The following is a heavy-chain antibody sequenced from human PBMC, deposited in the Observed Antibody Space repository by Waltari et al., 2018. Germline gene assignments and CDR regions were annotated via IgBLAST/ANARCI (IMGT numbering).Heavy chain of an antibody. CDR2: INPNSCGT. CDR1: GYTFTSYD. J-gene: IGHJ4*02. V-gene: IGHV1-2*02. D-gene: IGHD6-19*01. Sequence: QVQLVQSGAEVKKPGASVKVSCKASGYTFTSYDINWVRQAPGQGLEWMGWINPNSCGTNDAQKFQGRVTMTRDTSISTAYMELSRLRSDDTAVYYCARKVVAVAGRFDYWGQGTLVTVSS. CDR3: ARKVVAVAGRFDY.